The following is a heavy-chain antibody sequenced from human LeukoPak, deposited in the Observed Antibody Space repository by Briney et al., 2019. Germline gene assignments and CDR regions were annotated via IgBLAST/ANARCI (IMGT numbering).Heavy chain of an antibody. V-gene: IGHV4-59*01. CDR1: GGSINRYY. CDR2: INDSGSA. Sequence: PSETLSLTCTVSGGSINRYYWSWLRQPPGKGLEWIAYINDSGSANYNPSLKSRVTISVDTSNKKFSLKLTSVTAADTAVYYCARAGVTCGGDCYSAFDIWGQGTTVTVSS. CDR3: ARAGVTCGGDCYSAFDI. J-gene: IGHJ3*02. D-gene: IGHD2-21*02.